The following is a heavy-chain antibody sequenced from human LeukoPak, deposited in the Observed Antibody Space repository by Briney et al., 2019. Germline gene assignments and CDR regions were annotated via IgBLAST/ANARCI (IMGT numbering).Heavy chain of an antibody. V-gene: IGHV3-23*01. J-gene: IGHJ4*02. Sequence: PGGSLRLSCAASGFTFSSYAMNWVRQAPGKGLEWVSVISSSGGTTYYSDSVKGRFIISRDNSKNTLYLQMNSLRAEDTAVYYCARDGGSYRFDYWGQGTLVTVSS. D-gene: IGHD1-26*01. CDR1: GFTFSSYA. CDR2: ISSSGGTT. CDR3: ARDGGSYRFDY.